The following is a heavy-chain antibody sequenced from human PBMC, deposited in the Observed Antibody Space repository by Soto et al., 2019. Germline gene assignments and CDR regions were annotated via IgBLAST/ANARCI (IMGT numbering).Heavy chain of an antibody. V-gene: IGHV1-46*01. Sequence: ASVKVSCKASGYTFTSYYMHWVRQAPGQGLEWMGIINPSGGSTSYAQKFQGRITMTRDTSTSTVYMELSSLRSEDTAVYYCARDCVQLERRYYYYYGMDVWGQGTTVTVSS. J-gene: IGHJ6*02. D-gene: IGHD1-1*01. CDR3: ARDCVQLERRYYYYYGMDV. CDR1: GYTFTSYY. CDR2: INPSGGST.